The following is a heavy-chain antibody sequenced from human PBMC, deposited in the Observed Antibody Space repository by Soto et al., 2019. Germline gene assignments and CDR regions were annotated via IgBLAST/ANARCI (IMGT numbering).Heavy chain of an antibody. V-gene: IGHV6-1*01. J-gene: IGHJ4*02. Sequence: SQPLSLTCAISGDSVSSNSAAWSWIRQSPSRGLEWLGRTYYRSKWNSNYAVSVKGRVTINPDTSKNQFSLQLNSVTPEDTAVYYCARDEGGPWGQGTLVTVSS. CDR1: GDSVSSNSAA. CDR2: TYYRSKWNS. CDR3: ARDEGGP.